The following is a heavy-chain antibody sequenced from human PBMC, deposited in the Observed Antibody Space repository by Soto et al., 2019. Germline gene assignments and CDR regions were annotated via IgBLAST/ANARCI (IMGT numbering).Heavy chain of an antibody. CDR1: GFTFDDYA. J-gene: IGHJ6*02. Sequence: EVELVESGGGLVQPGRSLRRSCAASGFTFDDYAMHWVRQVPGKGLEWVSGISWNSGNIGYADSVKGRFTISRDNAKNSLYLQLNSLRAEDTALYYCAKSPGGYYYALDVWGQGTTVTV. V-gene: IGHV3-9*01. D-gene: IGHD1-1*01. CDR2: ISWNSGNI. CDR3: AKSPGGYYYALDV.